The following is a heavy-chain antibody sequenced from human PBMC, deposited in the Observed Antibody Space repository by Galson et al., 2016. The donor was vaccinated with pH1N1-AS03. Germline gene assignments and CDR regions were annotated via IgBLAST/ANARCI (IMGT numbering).Heavy chain of an antibody. J-gene: IGHJ4*02. CDR3: ARTFPGRVVVVAAAMQEGPDY. V-gene: IGHV3-21*03. D-gene: IGHD2-2*01. CDR2: ISRSSTYI. Sequence: KGLEWVSSISRSSTYIYYADSVKGRFTISRDNAKNSLFLQMHSLRAEDTAVYYCARTFPGRVVVVAAAMQEGPDYWGQGTLVTVSS.